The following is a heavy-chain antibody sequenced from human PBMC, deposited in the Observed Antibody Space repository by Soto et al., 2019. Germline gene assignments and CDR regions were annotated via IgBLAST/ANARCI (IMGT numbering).Heavy chain of an antibody. CDR1: GYSFTSYW. CDR3: ARQGARTGYSSGWYVGVGWFDP. CDR2: IYPGDSDT. D-gene: IGHD6-19*01. Sequence: PGESLKISCKGSGYSFTSYWIGWVRQMPGKGLEWMGIIYPGDSDTRYSPSLQGQVTISADKSISTAYLQWSSLKASDTAMYYCARQGARTGYSSGWYVGVGWFDPWGQGALVTVSS. J-gene: IGHJ5*02. V-gene: IGHV5-51*01.